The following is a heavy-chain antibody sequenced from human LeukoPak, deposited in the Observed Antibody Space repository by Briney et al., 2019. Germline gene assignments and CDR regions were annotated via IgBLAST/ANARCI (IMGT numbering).Heavy chain of an antibody. J-gene: IGHJ3*01. D-gene: IGHD1-7*01. V-gene: IGHV3-7*01. CDR1: GFTFSSYW. CDR3: ARDPDWNYVRAFDF. CDR2: IKQDGSAK. Sequence: GGSLRLSCAASGFTFSSYWMSWVRQAPGKGLEWVANIKQDGSAKYYVDSVKGRFTISTDNAKNSLYLQMNSLRAEDTAVYYCARDPDWNYVRAFDFWGQGTMVIVSS.